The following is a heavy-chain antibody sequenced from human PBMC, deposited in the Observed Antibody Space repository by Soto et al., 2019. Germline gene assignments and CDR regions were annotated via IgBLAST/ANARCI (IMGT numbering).Heavy chain of an antibody. CDR1: VFTFSSYA. J-gene: IGHJ4*02. V-gene: IGHV3-23*01. CDR3: AKEGSPPFFQH. D-gene: IGHD3-10*01. Sequence: PGGSLRLSCAASVFTFSSYAMTWVRQAPGKGPEWVSAISGGGGQTYYLESVKGRFTISRDNSKNTVSLLLNSLRADDTAVYYCAKEGSPPFFQHWGQGSLVTVSS. CDR2: ISGGGGQT.